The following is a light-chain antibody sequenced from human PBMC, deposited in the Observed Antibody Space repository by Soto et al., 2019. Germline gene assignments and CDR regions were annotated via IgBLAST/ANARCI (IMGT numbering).Light chain of an antibody. J-gene: IGKJ5*01. CDR2: HAS. CDR1: QSVSSN. Sequence: TQSPATLSVSPGEGATLSCRAGQSVSSNLAWYQQKPGQAPRLLIYHASTRATGVPARFGGSGSGTDFTLTISILEPEDFAVYYCQQRSSWPITFGEGTRLEIK. V-gene: IGKV3-11*01. CDR3: QQRSSWPIT.